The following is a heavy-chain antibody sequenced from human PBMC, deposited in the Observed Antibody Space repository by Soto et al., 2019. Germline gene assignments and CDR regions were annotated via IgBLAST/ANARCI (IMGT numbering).Heavy chain of an antibody. D-gene: IGHD3-3*01. Sequence: ASVKVSCKASGYTFTSYYMHWVRQAPGQGLEWMGIINPSGGSTSYAQKFQGRVTMTGDTSTSTVYMELSSLRSEDTAVYYCASWSAYYDFLSGSPYGMDVWGQGTTVTVS. V-gene: IGHV1-46*01. CDR1: GYTFTSYY. CDR2: INPSGGST. J-gene: IGHJ6*02. CDR3: ASWSAYYDFLSGSPYGMDV.